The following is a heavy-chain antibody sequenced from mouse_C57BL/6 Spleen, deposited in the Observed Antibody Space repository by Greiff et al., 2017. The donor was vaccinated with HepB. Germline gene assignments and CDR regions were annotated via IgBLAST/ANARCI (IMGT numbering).Heavy chain of an antibody. D-gene: IGHD1-1*01. V-gene: IGHV1-52*01. J-gene: IGHJ1*03. CDR3: ARQDYYGSSPHFDV. CDR1: GYTFTSYW. CDR2: IDPSDSET. Sequence: QVQLKQPGAELVRPGSSVKLSCKASGYTFTSYWMHWVKQRPIQGLEWIGNIDPSDSETHYNQKFKDKATLTVDKSSSTAYMQLSSLTSEDSAVYYCARQDYYGSSPHFDVWGTGTTVTVSS.